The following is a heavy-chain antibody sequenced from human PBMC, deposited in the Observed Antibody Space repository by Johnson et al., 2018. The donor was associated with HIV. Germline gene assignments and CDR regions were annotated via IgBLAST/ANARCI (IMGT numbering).Heavy chain of an antibody. Sequence: QVQLVESGGGVVQPGRSLRLSCAASGFTFSSYGMHWVRQAPGKGLEWVAFIRYDGSNKYYADSVKGRFTISRDNSKNTLYLQMNSLRAEDTAVYYCARGNYYESSGYSLGAFDIWGQGTMVTVSS. CDR3: ARGNYYESSGYSLGAFDI. V-gene: IGHV3-30*02. CDR1: GFTFSSYG. D-gene: IGHD3-22*01. CDR2: IRYDGSNK. J-gene: IGHJ3*02.